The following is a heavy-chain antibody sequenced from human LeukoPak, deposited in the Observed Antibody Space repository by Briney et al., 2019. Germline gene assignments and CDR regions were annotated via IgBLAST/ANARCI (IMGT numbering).Heavy chain of an antibody. D-gene: IGHD3-10*01. CDR2: INPHSGGT. CDR3: ARDSNYYGSGSYYNSDS. CDR1: GYTFTGYY. Sequence: ASVKVSCKASGYTFTGYYIHWVRQAPGQGLELMGWINPHSGGTGYAQNFQGRVTMTRDTSISTAYMDLSSLRSDDTAFYYCARDSNYYGSGSYYNSDSWGQGTLVTVSS. J-gene: IGHJ4*02. V-gene: IGHV1-2*02.